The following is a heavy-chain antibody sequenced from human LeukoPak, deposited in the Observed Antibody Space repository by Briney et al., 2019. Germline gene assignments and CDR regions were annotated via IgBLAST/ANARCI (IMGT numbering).Heavy chain of an antibody. CDR3: ARAPIAVAGPGASRWFDP. CDR2: TYYRSKWYN. V-gene: IGHV6-1*01. J-gene: IGHJ5*02. Sequence: SQTLSLTCAISGDSVSSNSVTWNWIRQSPSRGLEWLGRTYYRSKWYNDYAVSVKSRITINPDTSKNQFSLQLNSVTPEDTAVYYCARAPIAVAGPGASRWFDPWGQGTLVTVSS. CDR1: GDSVSSNSVT. D-gene: IGHD6-19*01.